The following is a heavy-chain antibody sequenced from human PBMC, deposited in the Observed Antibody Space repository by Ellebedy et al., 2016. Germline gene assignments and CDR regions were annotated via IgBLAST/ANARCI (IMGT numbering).Heavy chain of an antibody. V-gene: IGHV3-64*01. CDR1: GFTFSSYA. CDR2: ISSNGGST. Sequence: GGSLRLSCAASGFTFSSYAMHWVRQAPGKGLEYVSAISSNGGSTYYANSVKGRFTISRDNSKNTLYLQMGSLRAEDMAVYYCARSGRLWLVSDAFDIWGQGTMVTVSS. CDR3: ARSGRLWLVSDAFDI. D-gene: IGHD5-18*01. J-gene: IGHJ3*02.